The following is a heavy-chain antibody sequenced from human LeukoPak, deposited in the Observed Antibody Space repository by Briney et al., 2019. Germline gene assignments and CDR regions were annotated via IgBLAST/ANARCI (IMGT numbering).Heavy chain of an antibody. J-gene: IGHJ6*02. CDR2: ISAYNGNT. CDR1: GYTFTSYG. Sequence: ASVKVSCKASGYTFTSYGISWVRQAPGQGLEWMGWISAYNGNTNYAQELQGRVTMTTDTSTSTAYMELRSLRSDDTAVYYCARDTSSYSPYYYYGMDVWGQGTTVTVSS. V-gene: IGHV1-18*01. D-gene: IGHD2-21*01. CDR3: ARDTSSYSPYYYYGMDV.